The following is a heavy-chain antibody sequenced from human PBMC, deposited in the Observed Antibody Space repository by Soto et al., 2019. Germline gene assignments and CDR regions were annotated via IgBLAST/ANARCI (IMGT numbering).Heavy chain of an antibody. V-gene: IGHV4-59*01. D-gene: IGHD2-21*02. Sequence: SETLSLTCTFSCGSIISYYWSWIRQPPGKGLEWIGYIYYSGSTNYNPSLKSRVTISVDTSKNQFSLKLSSVTAADTAVYYCARDGGYCGGDCYGWFDPWGQGTLVTVS. CDR1: CGSIISYY. CDR2: IYYSGST. CDR3: ARDGGYCGGDCYGWFDP. J-gene: IGHJ5*02.